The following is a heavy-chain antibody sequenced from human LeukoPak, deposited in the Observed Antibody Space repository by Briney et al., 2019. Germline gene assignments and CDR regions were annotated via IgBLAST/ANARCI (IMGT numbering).Heavy chain of an antibody. J-gene: IGHJ4*02. CDR1: GFTFSNYG. V-gene: IGHV3-23*01. Sequence: GGSLRLSCTASGFTFSNYGMGWVRQAPGKGLEWVSAINGGGGGTYYADSVKGRFTISRDNSKNTLYLQMNSLRAEDTAVYYCAKAQANYGDYYFDYWGQGTLVTVSS. CDR2: INGGGGGT. D-gene: IGHD4-17*01. CDR3: AKAQANYGDYYFDY.